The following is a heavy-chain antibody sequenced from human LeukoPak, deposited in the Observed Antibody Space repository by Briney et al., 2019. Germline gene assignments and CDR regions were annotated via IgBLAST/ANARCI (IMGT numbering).Heavy chain of an antibody. CDR3: ASGDNDPLFDY. J-gene: IGHJ4*02. Sequence: KPSETLSLTCTVSGGSVSSGSYYWSWIRQPPGKGLEWIGYIYYSGSTNYNPSLKSRVTISVDTSKNQFSLKLSSVTAADTAVYYCASGDNDPLFDYWGQGTLVTVSS. V-gene: IGHV4-61*01. CDR1: GGSVSSGSYY. D-gene: IGHD1-1*01. CDR2: IYYSGST.